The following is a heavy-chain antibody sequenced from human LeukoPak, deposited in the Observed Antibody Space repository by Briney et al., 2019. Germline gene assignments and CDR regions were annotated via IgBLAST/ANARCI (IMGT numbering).Heavy chain of an antibody. CDR3: ASDSTYYGMDV. V-gene: IGHV3-74*01. CDR1: GFPFSSYW. Sequence: GGSLRLSCAASGFPFSSYWMHWVRQVPGKGLLWVSRINSDGSATIYADSVRGRFTISRDNAKNTLYLQMSGLRVEDTAVYHCASDSTYYGMDVWGQGTTVTVSS. J-gene: IGHJ6*02. CDR2: INSDGSAT.